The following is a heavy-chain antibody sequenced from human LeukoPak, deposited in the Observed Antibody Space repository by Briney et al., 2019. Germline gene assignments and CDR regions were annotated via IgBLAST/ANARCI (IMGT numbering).Heavy chain of an antibody. V-gene: IGHV4-38-2*01. CDR1: GYSISSGYY. CDR3: ASRWGGSGTWFDP. CDR2: IYHSGST. Sequence: SETLSLTCAVSGYSISSGYYWGWIRQPPGKGLEWIGSIYHSGSTYYNPSLKSRVTISVDTSKNQFSLKLSSVTAADTAVYYCASRWGGSGTWFDPWGQGTLVTVSS. D-gene: IGHD6-25*01. J-gene: IGHJ5*02.